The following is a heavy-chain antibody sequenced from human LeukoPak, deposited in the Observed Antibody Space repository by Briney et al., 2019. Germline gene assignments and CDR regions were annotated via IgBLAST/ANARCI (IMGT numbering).Heavy chain of an antibody. D-gene: IGHD3-10*01. J-gene: IGHJ4*02. Sequence: ASVKVSCKASGYTFTVYYIHWVRQAPGQGLEWLGIINPSGGSTSYAQKFQGRVTMTRDTSTSTVYMELSSLRSEDTAVYYCARDSGMVRGTVDYWGQGTLVTVSS. V-gene: IGHV1-46*01. CDR2: INPSGGST. CDR3: ARDSGMVRGTVDY. CDR1: GYTFTVYY.